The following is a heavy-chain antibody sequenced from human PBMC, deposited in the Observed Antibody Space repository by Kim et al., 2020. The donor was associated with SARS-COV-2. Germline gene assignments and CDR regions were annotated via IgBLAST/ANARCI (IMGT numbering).Heavy chain of an antibody. J-gene: IGHJ5*02. Sequence: GGSLRLSCSASGFSFSSYNMHWVRQAPGKGLQYVSVINTNGGSTYYTDSVKGRFTISRDNSKNTLYLQMSSLRAEDTAVYYCYGSGTYNPWGQGTLGTLSS. CDR2: INTNGGST. CDR3: YGSGTYNP. D-gene: IGHD3-10*01. CDR1: GFSFSSYN. V-gene: IGHV3-64D*06.